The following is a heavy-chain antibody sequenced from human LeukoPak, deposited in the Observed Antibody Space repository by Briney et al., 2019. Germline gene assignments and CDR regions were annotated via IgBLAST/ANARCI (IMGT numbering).Heavy chain of an antibody. Sequence: GGSLRLSCAASGFTFSSYWMSWVRQAPGKGLEWVANIKQDGSEKYYVDSVKGRFTISRDNAKNSLYLQMNGLRAEDTAVYYCARGTMPSYDILTGSHYFDSWGQGTLVTVSS. CDR3: ARGTMPSYDILTGSHYFDS. CDR2: IKQDGSEK. D-gene: IGHD3-9*01. J-gene: IGHJ4*02. V-gene: IGHV3-7*01. CDR1: GFTFSSYW.